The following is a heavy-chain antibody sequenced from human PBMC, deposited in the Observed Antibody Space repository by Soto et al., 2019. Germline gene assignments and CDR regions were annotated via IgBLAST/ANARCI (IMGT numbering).Heavy chain of an antibody. CDR1: GGSISSGDYY. V-gene: IGHV4-30-4*01. D-gene: IGHD3-3*01. Sequence: SETLSLTCTVSGGSISSGDYYWSWIRQPPGKGLEWIGYIYYSGSTYYNPSLKSRVTISVDTSKNQFSLKLSSVTAADTAVYYCARGHYDFWSGYSQSWFDPWGQGTLVTVSS. CDR3: ARGHYDFWSGYSQSWFDP. J-gene: IGHJ5*02. CDR2: IYYSGST.